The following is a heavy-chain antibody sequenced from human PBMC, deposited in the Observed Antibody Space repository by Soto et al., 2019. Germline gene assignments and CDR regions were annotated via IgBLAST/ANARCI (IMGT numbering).Heavy chain of an antibody. CDR1: GASISSYY. J-gene: IGHJ4*02. CDR2: IYYSRST. D-gene: IGHD7-27*01. CDR3: AILQPTSGNWALDY. V-gene: IGHV4-59*01. Sequence: QVQLQESGPGLVKPSETLSLTCTVSGASISSYYWSWIRQPPGKGLRWIGDIYYSRSTNYNPSLNSRVTISVDTSKNQCPLKVSSVTATDTAVYYCAILQPTSGNWALDYWGQGTLVTVSS.